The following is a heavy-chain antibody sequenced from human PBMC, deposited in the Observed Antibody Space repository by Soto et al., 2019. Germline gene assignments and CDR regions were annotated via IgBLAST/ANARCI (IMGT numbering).Heavy chain of an antibody. V-gene: IGHV3-72*01. CDR1: GFTFSDHY. CDR3: AREGRWLPRRGGVVDV. D-gene: IGHD5-12*01. J-gene: IGHJ6*02. CDR2: TRNKANSYTT. Sequence: EVQLVESGGGLFQPGGSLRLSCAASGFTFSDHYMDWGRQAPGKGLEWVGRTRNKANSYTTEYAASVKGRFTISRDDSKNSLYLQMNSLKTEDTAVYYCAREGRWLPRRGGVVDVWGQGTTVTVSS.